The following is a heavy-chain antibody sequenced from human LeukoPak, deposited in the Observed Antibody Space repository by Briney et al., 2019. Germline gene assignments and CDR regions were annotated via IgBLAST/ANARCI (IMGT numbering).Heavy chain of an antibody. J-gene: IGHJ3*02. Sequence: SGTLSLTCTVSGGSISSYYWSWLRQPPGQGLEYIGFLYYTGNTNYNPSLKSRGTISVDTSKNQSSLKLSSVTAADTAVYYCARDLAYGSSLRGAFDIWGQGTMVIVSS. CDR1: GGSISSYY. CDR2: LYYTGNT. V-gene: IGHV4-59*01. D-gene: IGHD6-13*01. CDR3: ARDLAYGSSLRGAFDI.